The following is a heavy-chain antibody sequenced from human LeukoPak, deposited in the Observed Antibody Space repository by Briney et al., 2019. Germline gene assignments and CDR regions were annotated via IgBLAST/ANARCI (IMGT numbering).Heavy chain of an antibody. Sequence: GGSLRLSCAASGFTVSSNYMSWVRQAPGKGLEWVSSISSSSSYIYYADSVKGRFTISRDNAKNSLYLQMNSLRAEDTAVYYCARDRFSGYSSSWYGNWGQGTLVTVSS. V-gene: IGHV3-21*01. CDR3: ARDRFSGYSSSWYGN. CDR2: ISSSSSYI. CDR1: GFTVSSNY. J-gene: IGHJ4*02. D-gene: IGHD6-13*01.